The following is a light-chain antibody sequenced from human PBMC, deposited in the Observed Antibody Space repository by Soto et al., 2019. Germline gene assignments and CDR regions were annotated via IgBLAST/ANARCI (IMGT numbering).Light chain of an antibody. CDR2: EVS. CDR3: CSYASSSSYV. Sequence: QSALTQPPSVSGSPGQSVTISCTGTSTDFVGYNRVSWYQQPPGTAPKLMIYEVSKRPSGVPDRFSGSKSGNTASLTISGLQAADEADYYCCSYASSSSYVFGTGTKVTVL. CDR1: STDFVGYNR. J-gene: IGLJ1*01. V-gene: IGLV2-18*02.